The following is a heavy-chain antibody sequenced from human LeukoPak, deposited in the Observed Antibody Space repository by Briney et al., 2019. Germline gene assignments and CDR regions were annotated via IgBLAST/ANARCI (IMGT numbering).Heavy chain of an antibody. CDR2: ISGSGGST. CDR1: GFTFSSYA. D-gene: IGHD3-10*01. CDR3: AKVPYYYGSGSVVAFDI. Sequence: GGSLRLSCAASGFTFSSYAMSWVRQAPGKGLEWVSAISGSGGSTYYADSVKGRFTISRDNSKNTLYLQMNSLRAEDTAVYYCAKVPYYYGSGSVVAFDIWGQGTMVTVSS. V-gene: IGHV3-23*01. J-gene: IGHJ3*02.